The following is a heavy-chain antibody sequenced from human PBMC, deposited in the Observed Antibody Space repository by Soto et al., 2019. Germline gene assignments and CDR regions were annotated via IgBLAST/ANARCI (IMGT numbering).Heavy chain of an antibody. CDR3: ARGAYSSGWYTFWYFDL. J-gene: IGHJ2*01. D-gene: IGHD6-19*01. Sequence: EVQLLESGGGLVQPGGSLRLSCAASGFNFSSYVMSWVRQAPGKGLEWVSDISGSGENTYHADSVKGRFTISRDNSKNTLYLQMKSLRAEDTAADDCARGAYSSGWYTFWYFDLWGRGTLVTVSS. CDR1: GFNFSSYV. V-gene: IGHV3-23*01. CDR2: ISGSGENT.